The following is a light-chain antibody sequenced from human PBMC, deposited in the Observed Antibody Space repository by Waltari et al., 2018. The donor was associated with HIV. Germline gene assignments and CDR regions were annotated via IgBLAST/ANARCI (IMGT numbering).Light chain of an antibody. CDR3: SSYAGRDTPNWV. Sequence: QSALTQPRSVSESPGQSVTISCTGTSSDVGHYNYDSWYRQYPGTAPKLIIFDVNKRPSGFPDRVSGSKAGNTASLTISGRQGEDEADYYCSSYAGRDTPNWVFGGGTKLTVL. CDR2: DVN. CDR1: SSDVGHYNY. J-gene: IGLJ3*02. V-gene: IGLV2-11*01.